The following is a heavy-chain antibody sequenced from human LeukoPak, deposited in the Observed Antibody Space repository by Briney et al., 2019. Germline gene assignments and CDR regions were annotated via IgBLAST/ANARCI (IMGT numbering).Heavy chain of an antibody. D-gene: IGHD2-21*02. CDR1: GFTFSSYS. Sequence: TGGSLRLSCAASGFTFSSYSMNWVRQAPGKGLEWVSSISSSSSYIYYADSVKGRFTIPRDNAKNSLYLQMNSLRAEDTAVYYCARARSGRIVVVTAYAFDIWGQGRMVTVSS. V-gene: IGHV3-21*01. J-gene: IGHJ3*02. CDR2: ISSSSSYI. CDR3: ARARSGRIVVVTAYAFDI.